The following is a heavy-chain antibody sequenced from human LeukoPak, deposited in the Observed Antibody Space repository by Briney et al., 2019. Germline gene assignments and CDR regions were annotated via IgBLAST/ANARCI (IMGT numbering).Heavy chain of an antibody. D-gene: IGHD6-19*01. CDR3: VRDPGAVAGSYYFDY. Sequence: SETLSLTCTVSGGSISSGSYYWSWIRQPAGKGLEWIGRIYTSGSTNYNPSLKSRVTISVDTSKNQFSLKLSSVTAADTAVYYCVRDPGAVAGSYYFDYWGQGTLVTVSS. CDR1: GGSISSGSYY. J-gene: IGHJ4*02. CDR2: IYTSGST. V-gene: IGHV4-61*02.